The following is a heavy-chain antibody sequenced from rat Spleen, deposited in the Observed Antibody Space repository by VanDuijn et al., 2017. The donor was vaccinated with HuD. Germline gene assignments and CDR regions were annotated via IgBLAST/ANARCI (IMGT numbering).Heavy chain of an antibody. V-gene: IGHV5-31*01. J-gene: IGHJ3*01. Sequence: EVQLVESGGGLVQPGRSLKLSCVASGFTFNSYWMTWIRKAPGKGLEWVASITNASGRTYYPDSVKGRFTISRDNAKSTLYLQVDSVGSEDTAIYYCAKPRHNSGYAWFAYWGQGTLVTVSS. CDR3: AKPRHNSGYAWFAY. CDR1: GFTFNSYW. D-gene: IGHD4-3*01. CDR2: ITNASGRT.